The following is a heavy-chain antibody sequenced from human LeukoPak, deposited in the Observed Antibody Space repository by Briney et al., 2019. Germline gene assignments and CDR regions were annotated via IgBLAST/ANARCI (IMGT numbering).Heavy chain of an antibody. J-gene: IGHJ3*01. V-gene: IGHV4-34*01. CDR3: ARGPPKYSSSWYY. CDR2: INHSGST. CDR1: GFTVSSNY. Sequence: GSLRLSCAASGFTVSSNYMSWVRQPPGKGLEWIGEINHSGSTNYNPSLKSRVTISVDTSKNQFSLKLSSVTAADTAVYYCARGPPKYSSSWYYWGQGTMVTVSS. D-gene: IGHD6-13*01.